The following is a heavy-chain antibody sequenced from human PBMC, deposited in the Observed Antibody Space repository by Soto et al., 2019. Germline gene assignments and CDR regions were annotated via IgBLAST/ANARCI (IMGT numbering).Heavy chain of an antibody. V-gene: IGHV3-23*01. Sequence: EVQLLESGGALVQPGGSLRLSCAASGLTFSSYAMSWVRQAPGKGLEWVSAISGSGGSTYYADSVKGRFTISRDNSKNTLYLQMNSLRAEDTAVYYCAKDLIVGATSYYYGMDVWGQGTTVTVSS. CDR3: AKDLIVGATSYYYGMDV. D-gene: IGHD1-26*01. CDR1: GLTFSSYA. CDR2: ISGSGGST. J-gene: IGHJ6*02.